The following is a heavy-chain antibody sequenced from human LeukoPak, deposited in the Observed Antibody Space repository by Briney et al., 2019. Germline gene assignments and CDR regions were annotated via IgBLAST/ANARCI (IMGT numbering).Heavy chain of an antibody. CDR1: GDSISSGAYS. CDR2: IFHTGST. Sequence: PSQTLSLTCVVSGDSISSGAYSWSWIRQPPGKGLEWIGYIFHTGSTFYNPSLKSRLTISVDNSKNQFSLRLSSVTAADTAVYYCARELWFANAPGSWLDPWGQGTPVTVSS. CDR3: ARELWFANAPGSWLDP. V-gene: IGHV4-30-2*01. J-gene: IGHJ5*02. D-gene: IGHD3-10*01.